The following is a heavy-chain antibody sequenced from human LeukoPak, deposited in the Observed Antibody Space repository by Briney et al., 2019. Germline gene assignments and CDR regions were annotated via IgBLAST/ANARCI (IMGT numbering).Heavy chain of an antibody. V-gene: IGHV1-18*01. D-gene: IGHD3-10*01. CDR2: ISAYNGNT. CDR1: GYTFTSCS. CDR3: ARDLLGLWFGEPRLDY. Sequence: ASVKVSCKASGYTFTSCSISWVRLAPGQGLEWMGWISAYNGNTNYAQKLQGRVTMTTDTSTSTAYMELRSLRSDDTAVYYCARDLLGLWFGEPRLDYWGQGTLVTVSS. J-gene: IGHJ4*02.